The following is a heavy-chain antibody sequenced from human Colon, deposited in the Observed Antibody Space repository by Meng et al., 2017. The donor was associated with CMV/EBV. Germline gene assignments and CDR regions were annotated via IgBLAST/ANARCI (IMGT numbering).Heavy chain of an antibody. CDR2: INPSGGST. CDR1: GYTFTSYY. J-gene: IGHJ4*02. D-gene: IGHD3-10*01. Sequence: ASVKVSCKASGYTFTSYYIHWVRQAPGQGLEWMGMINPSGGSTSYSHKFQDRITMTRDTSTGTVYMNLGGLRSDDTAVYYCARDNPQPRWGWSGSPAEYWGGGSLVTVSS. CDR3: ARDNPQPRWGWSGSPAEY. V-gene: IGHV1-46*01.